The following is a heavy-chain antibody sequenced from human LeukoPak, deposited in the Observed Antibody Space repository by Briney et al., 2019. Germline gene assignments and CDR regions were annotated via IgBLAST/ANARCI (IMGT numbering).Heavy chain of an antibody. CDR2: INPSGGST. D-gene: IGHD6-19*01. CDR3: AREVEVAVAGRLQLYYYYYMDV. J-gene: IGHJ6*03. Sequence: ASVKVSCKASGYTFTSYYMHWVRQAPGQGLEWMGIINPSGGSTSYAQKFQGRVTMTRDMSTSTDYMELSSLRSEDTAVYYCAREVEVAVAGRLQLYYYYYMDVWGKGTTVTVSS. V-gene: IGHV1-46*01. CDR1: GYTFTSYY.